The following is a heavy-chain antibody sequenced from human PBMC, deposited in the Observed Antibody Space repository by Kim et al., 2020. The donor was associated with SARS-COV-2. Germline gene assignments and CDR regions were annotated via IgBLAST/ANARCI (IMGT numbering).Heavy chain of an antibody. CDR2: VFHNGNT. Sequence: SETLSLTCSVSGDSISRGSDFWAWIRQSPGMGLEWIMTVFHNGNTYYNPSLKSRISSSVDTSKNQFSLSLTSVTAADTAVYFCARHTWNGYFDFWGPGSPVTVSS. CDR3: ARHTWNGYFDF. D-gene: IGHD1-1*01. J-gene: IGHJ4*02. CDR1: GDSISRGSDF. V-gene: IGHV4-39*01.